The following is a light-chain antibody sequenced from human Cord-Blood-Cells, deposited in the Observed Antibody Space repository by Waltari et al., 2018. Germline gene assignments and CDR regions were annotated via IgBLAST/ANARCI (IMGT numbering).Light chain of an antibody. CDR1: PSISSW. J-gene: IGKJ1*01. V-gene: IGKV1-5*01. CDR2: VAY. Sequence: DIQMTQSPSTLSASVGDRVTITCRASPSISSWLAWYQQKPGKAPKLLIYVAYILESGVPSRFSGSGSGTEFTLTISSLQPDDFATYYCQQYNSYRTFGQGTKVEIK. CDR3: QQYNSYRT.